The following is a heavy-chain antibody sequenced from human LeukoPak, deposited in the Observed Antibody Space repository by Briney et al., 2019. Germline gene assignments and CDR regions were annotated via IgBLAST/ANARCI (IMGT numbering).Heavy chain of an antibody. D-gene: IGHD2-2*02. CDR2: ISAYNGNT. Sequence: ASVKVSCKASGYTFTSYDINWVRQATGQGLEWMGWISAYNGNTNYAQKLQGRVTMTTDTSTSTAYMELRSLRSDDTAVYYCAREGPGCSSTSCYTSSDYWGQGTLVTVSS. CDR3: AREGPGCSSTSCYTSSDY. CDR1: GYTFTSYD. J-gene: IGHJ4*02. V-gene: IGHV1-18*01.